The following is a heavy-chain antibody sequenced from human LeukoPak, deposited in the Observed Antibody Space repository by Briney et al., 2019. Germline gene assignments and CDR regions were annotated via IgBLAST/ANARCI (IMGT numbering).Heavy chain of an antibody. J-gene: IGHJ4*02. Sequence: SETLSLTCTVSGGSISSSSYYWGWIRQPPGKGLEWIGSIYYSGSTYYNPSLKSRVTISVDTSKNQFSLKLSSVTAADTAVYYCARRAEEQRRFDYWGQGTLVTVSS. CDR3: ARRAEEQRRFDY. D-gene: IGHD6-13*01. V-gene: IGHV4-39*01. CDR1: GGSISSSSYY. CDR2: IYYSGST.